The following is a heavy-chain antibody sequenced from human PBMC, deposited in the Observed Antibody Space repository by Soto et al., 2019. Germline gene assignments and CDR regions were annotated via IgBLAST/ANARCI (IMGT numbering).Heavy chain of an antibody. Sequence: SQTLSLTCAISGDSVSSNSAAWNWIRQSPSRSLEWLGRTYYRSKWYNDYAVSVKSRITINPDTSKNQFSLQLNSVTPEDTAVYYCARGLEGYGENYYYYYGMDVWGQGTTVTVSS. J-gene: IGHJ6*02. CDR3: ARGLEGYGENYYYYYGMDV. V-gene: IGHV6-1*01. CDR1: GDSVSSNSAA. CDR2: TYYRSKWYN. D-gene: IGHD3-10*01.